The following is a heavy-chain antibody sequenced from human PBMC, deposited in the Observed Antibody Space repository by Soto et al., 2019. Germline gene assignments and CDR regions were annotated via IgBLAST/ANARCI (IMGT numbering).Heavy chain of an antibody. Sequence: QVQLVESGGGVVQPGRSLRLSCAASGFTFSSYAMHWVRQAPGKGLEWVAVISYDGSNKYYADSVKGRFTISRDNSKNTLYLQMNSLRAEDTAVYYCARSLHGDYYYGMDVWGQGTTVTVSS. CDR1: GFTFSSYA. J-gene: IGHJ6*02. V-gene: IGHV3-30-3*01. CDR2: ISYDGSNK. D-gene: IGHD4-17*01. CDR3: ARSLHGDYYYGMDV.